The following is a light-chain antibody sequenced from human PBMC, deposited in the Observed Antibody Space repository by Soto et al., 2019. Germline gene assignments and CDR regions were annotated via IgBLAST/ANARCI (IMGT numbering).Light chain of an antibody. V-gene: IGLV2-14*01. J-gene: IGLJ1*01. CDR2: EVS. CDR3: SSYTSSFYV. Sequence: QSALTQPAPVSGSPGQSITISCTGTSSDVGGYNYVSWYQQHPGKAPKLMIYEVSNRPSGVSNRFSGSKSGNTASLTISGLQAEDEADYYCSSYTSSFYVFGTGTKLTVL. CDR1: SSDVGGYNY.